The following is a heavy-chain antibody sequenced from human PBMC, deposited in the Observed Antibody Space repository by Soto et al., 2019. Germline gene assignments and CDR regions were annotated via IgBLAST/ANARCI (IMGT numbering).Heavy chain of an antibody. D-gene: IGHD6-6*01. CDR1: GYTFTGYY. V-gene: IGHV1-2*04. Sequence: QVQLVQSGAEVKKPGASVKVSCKASGYTFTGYYMHWVRQAPGQGLEWMGWINPNSGGTNYAQKFQGWVTMTRDTSISTAYMELSRLRSDDTAVYYCARGCGNSSSSGPYRYYYGMDVWGQGTTVTVSS. J-gene: IGHJ6*02. CDR3: ARGCGNSSSSGPYRYYYGMDV. CDR2: INPNSGGT.